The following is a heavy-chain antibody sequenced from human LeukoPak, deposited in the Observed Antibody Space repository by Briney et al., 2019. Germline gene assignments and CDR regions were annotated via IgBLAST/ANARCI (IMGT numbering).Heavy chain of an antibody. CDR2: INHSGRA. J-gene: IGHJ3*02. CDR3: ARDGGDGYTKKDFFDAFDI. V-gene: IGHV4-34*01. CDR1: GGSFKGYS. Sequence: SETLSLTCDVHGGSFKGYSWNWIRQPPGKGLEWIGEINHSGRAKYNPSLKSRVTISLETSNNAFSLKVSSVTAADTAVYYCARDGGDGYTKKDFFDAFDIWGQGTLVTVSS. D-gene: IGHD5-24*01.